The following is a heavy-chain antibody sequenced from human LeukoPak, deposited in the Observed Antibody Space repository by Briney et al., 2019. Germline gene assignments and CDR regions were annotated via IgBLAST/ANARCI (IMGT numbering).Heavy chain of an antibody. CDR2: ISAYNGKT. CDR3: ARDRLGSFYYMDV. CDR1: GYTFNSYG. J-gene: IGHJ6*03. D-gene: IGHD2-15*01. V-gene: IGHV1-18*01. Sequence: GASVKVSCKASGYTFNSYGVTWVRQAPGQGLEWMGRISAYNGKTNYAQKFQGRVTMTRDMSTSTVYMELSSLRSEDTAVYYCARDRLGSFYYMDVWGTGTTVTVSS.